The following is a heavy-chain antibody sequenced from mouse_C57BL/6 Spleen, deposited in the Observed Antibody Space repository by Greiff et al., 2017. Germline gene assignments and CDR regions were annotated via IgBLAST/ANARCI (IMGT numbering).Heavy chain of an antibody. CDR1: GYTFTSYW. J-gene: IGHJ1*03. CDR3: ARERYFDV. CDR2: IDPNSGGT. V-gene: IGHV1-72*01. Sequence: QVQLKQPGAELVKPGASVKLSCTASGYTFTSYWMHWVKQRPGRGLERIGRIDPNSGGTKYNEKFKSKATLTVDKPSSTADMQLSSLTSEDSAVYYCARERYFDVWGTGTTVTVSS.